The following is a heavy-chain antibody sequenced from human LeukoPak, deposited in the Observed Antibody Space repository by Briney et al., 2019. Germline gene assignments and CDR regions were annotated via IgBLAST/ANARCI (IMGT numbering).Heavy chain of an antibody. Sequence: GGSLRLSCAASGFAFDDYAMHWVRQAPGKGLEWVCLISGYGGSTYYADSGKGRFTISRDNSKNSLYLQMNSLRTEDTALYYCAKEAGIAAAAVDPWGQGNLVTVSS. CDR1: GFAFDDYA. D-gene: IGHD6-13*01. CDR2: ISGYGGST. CDR3: AKEAGIAAAAVDP. J-gene: IGHJ5*02. V-gene: IGHV3-43*02.